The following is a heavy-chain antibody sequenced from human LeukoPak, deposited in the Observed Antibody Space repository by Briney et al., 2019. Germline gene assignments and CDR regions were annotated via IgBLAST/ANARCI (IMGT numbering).Heavy chain of an antibody. CDR1: GGSISSGDYY. J-gene: IGHJ3*02. CDR2: IYYSGST. D-gene: IGHD3-10*01. Sequence: SETLSLTCTVPGGSISSGDYYWSWIRQPPGKGLEWIGYIYYSGSTYYNPSLKSRVTISVDTSKNQFSLKLSSVTAADTAVYYCARVYGSGSAAFDIWGQGTMVTVSS. CDR3: ARVYGSGSAAFDI. V-gene: IGHV4-30-4*01.